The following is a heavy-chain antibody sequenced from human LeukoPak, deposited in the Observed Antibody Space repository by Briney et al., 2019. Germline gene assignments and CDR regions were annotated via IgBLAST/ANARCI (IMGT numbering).Heavy chain of an antibody. CDR2: IFGSGGSA. Sequence: PGGSLRLSCVASGFTFNSYAMYWVRQAPGKGLEWISGIFGSGGSAHYADSVKGRFTISRDNSKNTVYLQLDSLRVEDTAVYYCAKDAGSIAAEAFDPWGQGTLVTVSS. D-gene: IGHD6-13*01. J-gene: IGHJ5*02. CDR3: AKDAGSIAAEAFDP. CDR1: GFTFNSYA. V-gene: IGHV3-23*01.